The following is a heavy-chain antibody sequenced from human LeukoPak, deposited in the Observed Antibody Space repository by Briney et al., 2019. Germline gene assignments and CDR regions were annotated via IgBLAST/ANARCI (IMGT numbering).Heavy chain of an antibody. D-gene: IGHD2-21*02. V-gene: IGHV4-4*07. J-gene: IGHJ4*02. Sequence: SETLFLTCTVSGGSISSYYWDWIRQPAGKGLEWIGRIYTSGSTNYNPSLYNPSLKSRVTMSINASKNQFSLRLSSVTAADTAVYYCARVDHCGGDCYSFDYWGQGTLVTVSS. CDR3: ARVDHCGGDCYSFDY. CDR2: IYTSGST. CDR1: GGSISSYY.